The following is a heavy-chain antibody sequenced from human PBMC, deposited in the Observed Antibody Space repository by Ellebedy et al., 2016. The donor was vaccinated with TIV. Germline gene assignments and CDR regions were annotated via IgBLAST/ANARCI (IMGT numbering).Heavy chain of an antibody. CDR2: INSDGSNT. CDR1: GFSFPDYA. V-gene: IGHV3-74*01. CDR3: ARDRGYDTFDY. Sequence: PGGSLRLSCTVSGFSFPDYAMHWVRQAPGKGLVWVSRINSDGSNTSYVDSVKGRFTISRDSAKNSLYLQMNSLRAEDTAVYYCARDRGYDTFDYWGQGILVTVSS. D-gene: IGHD5-12*01. J-gene: IGHJ4*02.